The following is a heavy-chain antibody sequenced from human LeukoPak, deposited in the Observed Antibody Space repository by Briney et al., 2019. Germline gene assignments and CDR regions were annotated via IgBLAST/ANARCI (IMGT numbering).Heavy chain of an antibody. J-gene: IGHJ4*02. D-gene: IGHD2-2*01. Sequence: GGSLRLSCAASGLTFSSYPVSWVRQAPGKGLEWVSAISGSGGRTYYADSVKGRFTFSRDNSKSTVYLQMNSLRAEDTAVYYCAKHHDHCSSTSCYGYWGQGTLVTVSS. CDR3: AKHHDHCSSTSCYGY. V-gene: IGHV3-23*01. CDR2: ISGSGGRT. CDR1: GLTFSSYP.